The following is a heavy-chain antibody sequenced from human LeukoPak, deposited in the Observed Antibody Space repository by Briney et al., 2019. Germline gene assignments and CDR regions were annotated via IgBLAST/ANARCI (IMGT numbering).Heavy chain of an antibody. CDR1: GFTFSSYG. V-gene: IGHV3-30*18. CDR2: ISYDGSNK. J-gene: IGHJ3*02. Sequence: GGSLRLSCAASGFTFSSYGMHWVRQAPGKGLEWVAVISYDGSNKYCADSVKGRFTISRDNSKNTLYLQMNSLRAEDTAVYYCAKPSVAGISPGAFDIWGQGTMVTVSS. CDR3: AKPSVAGISPGAFDI. D-gene: IGHD6-19*01.